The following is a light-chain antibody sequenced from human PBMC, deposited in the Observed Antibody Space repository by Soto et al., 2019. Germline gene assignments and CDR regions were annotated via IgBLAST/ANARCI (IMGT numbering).Light chain of an antibody. V-gene: IGKV3-15*01. CDR2: DTS. Sequence: ETVMTQSPGTLSVSLGERATLSCRASQSVNIHLAWYQQKPGQAPRLLIYDTSTRATGIPARFSGSGSGTDCTLTISSLQSEDFAVYYCQQYSNWPPITFGQGTRLE. CDR3: QQYSNWPPIT. CDR1: QSVNIH. J-gene: IGKJ5*01.